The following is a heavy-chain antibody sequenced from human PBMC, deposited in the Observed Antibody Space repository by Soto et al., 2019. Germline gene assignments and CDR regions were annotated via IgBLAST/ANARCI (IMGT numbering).Heavy chain of an antibody. V-gene: IGHV3-30*18. Sequence: QVQLVESGGGVVQPGASLTLSCEASGFTFRNYGMHWVRQAPGKGLEWVAVVSYDGSNKLYAGSVKGRFTISRDNSKKTLFLQINSLRDKDTAVYFCAKDQKIKALSAFDSWGQGTLVTVSS. CDR3: AKDQKIKALSAFDS. CDR2: VSYDGSNK. D-gene: IGHD3-16*01. J-gene: IGHJ4*02. CDR1: GFTFRNYG.